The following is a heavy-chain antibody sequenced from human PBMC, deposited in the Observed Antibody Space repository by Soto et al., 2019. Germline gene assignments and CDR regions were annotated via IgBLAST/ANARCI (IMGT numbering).Heavy chain of an antibody. V-gene: IGHV4-30-4*01. CDR1: GGSVSSGDYY. CDR3: ARSGPLYDSTGFYWYFDL. CDR2: IYYSGNT. J-gene: IGHJ2*01. Sequence: PXETLSLTCTVAGGSVSSGDYYWSWIRQPPGKGLEWIGYIYYSGNTYYNPSLTSRVTISVDTSKNQFSLKLSSVTAADTAVYYCARSGPLYDSTGFYWYFDLWGRGTLVTVSS. D-gene: IGHD3-22*01.